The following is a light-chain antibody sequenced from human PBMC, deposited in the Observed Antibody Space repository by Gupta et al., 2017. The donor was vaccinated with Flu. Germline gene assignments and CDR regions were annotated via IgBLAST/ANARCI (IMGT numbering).Light chain of an antibody. CDR2: GNS. CDR3: QSYDSSLSGSVV. CDR1: SSNIGAGYG. V-gene: IGLV1-40*01. Sequence: QSVLTQPPSVSGAPGQRITISCTGSSSNIGAGYGAHWYQQLPGTAPKLLVYGNSNRPSGVPDRFSGSKSGTSASLAITGLQAEDEADYYCQSYDSSLSGSVVFGGGTRLTVL. J-gene: IGLJ2*01.